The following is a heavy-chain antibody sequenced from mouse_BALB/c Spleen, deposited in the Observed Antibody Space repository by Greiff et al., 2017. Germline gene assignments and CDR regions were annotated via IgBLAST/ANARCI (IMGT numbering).Heavy chain of an antibody. J-gene: IGHJ2*01. D-gene: IGHD1-1*01. CDR3: ARHYGSRGFFDY. Sequence: VHVKQSGAELVRPGALVKLSCKASGFNIKDYYMHWVKQRPEQGLEWIGWIDPENGNTIYDPKFQGKASITADTSSNTAYLQLSSLTSEDTAVYYCARHYGSRGFFDYWGQGTTLTVSS. CDR1: GFNIKDYY. CDR2: IDPENGNT. V-gene: IGHV14-1*02.